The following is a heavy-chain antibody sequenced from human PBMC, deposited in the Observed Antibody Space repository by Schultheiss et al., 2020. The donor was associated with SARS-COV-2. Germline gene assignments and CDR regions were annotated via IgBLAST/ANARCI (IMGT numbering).Heavy chain of an antibody. CDR1: GFIFSDYY. Sequence: GGSLRLSCAASGFIFSDYYMSWIRQAPGKGLEWVSYISSSGSTIYYADSVKGRFTISRDNAKNSLYLQMNSLRAEDTAVYYCARDIESWGGPDYFDYWGQGTLVTVSS. J-gene: IGHJ4*02. D-gene: IGHD3-16*01. CDR2: ISSSGSTI. V-gene: IGHV3-11*04. CDR3: ARDIESWGGPDYFDY.